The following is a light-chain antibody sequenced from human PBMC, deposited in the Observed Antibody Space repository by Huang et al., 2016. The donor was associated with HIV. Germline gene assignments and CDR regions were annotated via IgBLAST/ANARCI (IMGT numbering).Light chain of an antibody. CDR2: GAS. V-gene: IGKV1-16*02. J-gene: IGKJ3*01. CDR3: QLYHRYSLT. Sequence: DIQMTQSPSSLSASVGDRVTITCRASRGISTYLAWFQQKPGKAPKSLTYGASSLQSGVPSKFSGSGSGTDFTLPISSLQPEDFASYYYQLYHRYSLTFALGPKSISN. CDR1: RGISTY.